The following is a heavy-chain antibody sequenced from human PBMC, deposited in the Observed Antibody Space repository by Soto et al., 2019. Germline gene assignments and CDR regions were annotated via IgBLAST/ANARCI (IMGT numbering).Heavy chain of an antibody. CDR2: IYYSGST. D-gene: IGHD2-2*01. V-gene: IGHV4-39*01. Sequence: SETLSLTCTVSGGSISSSSYSWGWIRQPPGKGLEWIGSIYYSGSTYYNPSLKSRPTISVDTSKNQFPLKLSSVTAADTAVYYCARIFQYQLLSLDYWGQGTLVTVSS. CDR3: ARIFQYQLLSLDY. CDR1: GGSISSSSYS. J-gene: IGHJ4*02.